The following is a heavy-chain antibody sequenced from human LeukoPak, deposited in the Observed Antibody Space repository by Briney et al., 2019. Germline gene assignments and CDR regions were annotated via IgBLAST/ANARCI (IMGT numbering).Heavy chain of an antibody. D-gene: IGHD5-12*01. Sequence: SQTLSLTCAVSGGSISSGGYSWSWIRQPPGKGLEWIGYIYHSGSTYYNPSLKSRVTISVDRSKNQFSLKLSSVTAADTAVYYCARGKGGATFFDYWGQGTLATVSS. CDR1: GGSISSGGYS. V-gene: IGHV4-30-2*01. CDR3: ARGKGGATFFDY. J-gene: IGHJ4*02. CDR2: IYHSGST.